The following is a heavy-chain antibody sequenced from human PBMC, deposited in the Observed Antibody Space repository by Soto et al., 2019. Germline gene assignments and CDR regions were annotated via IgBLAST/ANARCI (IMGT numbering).Heavy chain of an antibody. J-gene: IGHJ4*02. V-gene: IGHV1-69*12. CDR1: GGTFSDSA. D-gene: IGHD1-26*01. Sequence: QVHLVQSGAEVKKPGSSVKVSCKTSGGTFSDSAINWLRQTPEQGLAWMGGLVPMFRTANYAPNLQGRGSITADASTSTVFMELSSLTFEDTAVYYCARGLGGSYFPFDFWGQGTLLTVSS. CDR3: ARGLGGSYFPFDF. CDR2: LVPMFRTA.